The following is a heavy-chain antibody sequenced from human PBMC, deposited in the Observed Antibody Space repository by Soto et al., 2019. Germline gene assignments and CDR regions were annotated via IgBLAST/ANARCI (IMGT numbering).Heavy chain of an antibody. V-gene: IGHV4-34*01. D-gene: IGHD5-12*01. J-gene: IGHJ4*02. CDR1: GGSFSGYY. CDR2: INHSGST. Sequence: SETLSLTCAVYGGSFSGYYWSWIRQPPGKGLEWIGEINHSGSTNYNPSLKGRVTISVDTSKNQFSLKLSSVTAADTAVYYCARGWLQLKVNDYWGQGTLVTVSS. CDR3: ARGWLQLKVNDY.